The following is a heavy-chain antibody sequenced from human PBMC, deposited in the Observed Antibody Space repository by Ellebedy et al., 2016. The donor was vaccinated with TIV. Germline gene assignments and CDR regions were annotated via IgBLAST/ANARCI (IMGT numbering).Heavy chain of an antibody. CDR2: IYYSGST. D-gene: IGHD5-18*01. CDR3: ARGDSYGYFDY. V-gene: IGHV4-31*03. CDR1: GGSISSGGYY. J-gene: IGHJ4*02. Sequence: SETLSLTXTVSGGSISSGGYYWSWIRQHPGKGLEWIGYIYYSGSTYYNPSLKSRVTISVDTSKNQFSLKLSSVTAADTAVYYCARGDSYGYFDYWGQGTLVTVSS.